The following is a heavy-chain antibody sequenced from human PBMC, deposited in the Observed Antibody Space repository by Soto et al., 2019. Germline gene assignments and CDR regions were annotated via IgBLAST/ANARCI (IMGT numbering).Heavy chain of an antibody. V-gene: IGHV5-10-1*01. D-gene: IGHD2-15*01. CDR1: GYTFTSYW. CDR3: ARVYCSGGSCHNDNYYFNYGMDV. CDR2: IDPSDSYT. Sequence: GESLKISCEGSGYTFTSYWITWVRQMPGKGLEWMGKIDPSDSYTNYSPSFQGHVTISADRSISTAYLQWSTLKASDTAIYYCARVYCSGGSCHNDNYYFNYGMDVWGQGTTVTGSS. J-gene: IGHJ6*02.